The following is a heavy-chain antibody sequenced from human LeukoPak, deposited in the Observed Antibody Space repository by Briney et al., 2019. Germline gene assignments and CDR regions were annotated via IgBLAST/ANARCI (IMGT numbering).Heavy chain of an antibody. V-gene: IGHV3-23*01. CDR2: ITASDGRT. CDR3: AKDYSRWAFDY. D-gene: IGHD4-23*01. J-gene: IGHJ4*02. Sequence: GGSLRLSCAASGFTFGSYAMSWVRQAPGKGLEWVSSITASDGRTYYAYSVTGRFIISRDNSKNTLYLQMNSLRAEDTAVYYRAKDYSRWAFDYWGQGTLVTVSS. CDR1: GFTFGSYA.